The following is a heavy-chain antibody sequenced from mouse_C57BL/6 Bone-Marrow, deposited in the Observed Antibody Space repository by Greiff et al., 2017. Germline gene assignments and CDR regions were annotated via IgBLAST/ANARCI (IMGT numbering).Heavy chain of an antibody. CDR3: ARGFITTVLDY. J-gene: IGHJ2*01. V-gene: IGHV1-81*01. CDR2: IYPRSGNT. D-gene: IGHD1-1*01. Sequence: QVQLQQSGAELARPGASVKLSCKASGYTFTSYGISWVKQRTGQGLEWIGEIYPRSGNTYYNVKFKGKATLTADKSSSTAYMELRSLTSEDSAVYFCARGFITTVLDYWGQGTTLTVSS. CDR1: GYTFTSYG.